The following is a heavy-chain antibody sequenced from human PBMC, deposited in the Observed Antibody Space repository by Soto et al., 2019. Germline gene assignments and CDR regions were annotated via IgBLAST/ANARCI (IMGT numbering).Heavy chain of an antibody. CDR1: GYIFTGYY. Sequence: ASVTVSCKASGYIFTGYYINWLRQAPGQGLEWMGWINPNSGDTSYAQKFQGRVTMTTDTSISTAYMELSRLRSDDTAVYYCAIPYCTRNSGHSGFGSWGQGTLVTVSS. V-gene: IGHV1-2*02. CDR3: AIPYCTRNSGHSGFGS. D-gene: IGHD2-8*01. J-gene: IGHJ5*01. CDR2: INPNSGDT.